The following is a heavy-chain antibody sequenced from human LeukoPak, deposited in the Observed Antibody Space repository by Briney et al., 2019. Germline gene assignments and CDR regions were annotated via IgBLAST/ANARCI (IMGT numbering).Heavy chain of an antibody. CDR3: ARGPSTVTGSIRQTAYGMDV. V-gene: IGHV3-13*01. CDR1: GFTFSSYD. D-gene: IGHD4-17*01. Sequence: AGSLRLSCAASGFTFSSYDMHWVRQAPGKGLEWVSAIGTGGGTYYQGSVKGRFTISRETAKNSLYLQMNSLRAGDTAVYYCARGPSTVTGSIRQTAYGMDVWGQGTTVTVS. J-gene: IGHJ6*02. CDR2: IGTGGGT.